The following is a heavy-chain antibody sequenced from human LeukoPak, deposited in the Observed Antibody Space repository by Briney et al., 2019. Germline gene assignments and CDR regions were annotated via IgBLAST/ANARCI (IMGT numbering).Heavy chain of an antibody. CDR2: IKSYFDGETA. J-gene: IGHJ6*04. CDR1: GFTFSDAW. CDR3: TTNSPHGPSYYGMDL. D-gene: IGHD4-23*01. Sequence: GGSLRLSCAASGFTFSDAWMSWVRQAPGKGLEWVGRIKSYFDGETADYAAPVKGRFTISRDDSKNTLYLQMNSLKTEDTAVYFCTTNSPHGPSYYGMDLWGKGTTVTVSS. V-gene: IGHV3-15*01.